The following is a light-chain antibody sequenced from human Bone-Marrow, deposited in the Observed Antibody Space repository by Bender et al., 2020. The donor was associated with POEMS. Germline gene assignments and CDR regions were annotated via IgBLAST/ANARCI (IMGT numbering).Light chain of an antibody. V-gene: IGLV2-8*01. CDR3: SSYAGSDTVI. J-gene: IGLJ2*01. Sequence: QSALTQPASVSGSPGQSVTISCTGSSSDIGMYEYVSWYQQHPGNAPKLLIYNVGQRPSGVPVRFSGSKAGNTAYLAVSGLRAEDEADYFCSSYAGSDTVIFGGGTKLTVL. CDR1: SSDIGMYEY. CDR2: NVG.